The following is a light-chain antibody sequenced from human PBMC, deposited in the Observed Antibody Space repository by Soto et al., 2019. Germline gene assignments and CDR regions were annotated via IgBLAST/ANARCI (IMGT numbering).Light chain of an antibody. CDR1: QSISSSY. Sequence: MLLTQSPRTLALSPVRLPTCGCMASQSISSSYLAWYQQKPGQAPRLLIYDASNRATGTPARFSGSGSGTDFTLTISSLEPEDFAVYYCQQRRDWPLPFGQGTRLEN. V-gene: IGKV3D-20*02. CDR2: DAS. CDR3: QQRRDWPLP. J-gene: IGKJ5*01.